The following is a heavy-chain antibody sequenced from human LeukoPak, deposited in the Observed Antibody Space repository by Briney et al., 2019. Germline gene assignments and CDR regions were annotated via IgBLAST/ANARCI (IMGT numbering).Heavy chain of an antibody. Sequence: TSETLSLTCAVYGGSFSSYYWSWIRQPPGKGLEWIGYIYYSGSTNYNPSLKSRVTISVDTSKNQFSLKLTSVTAADTAVYYCARTMEGYCSGGSCYQYSYYMDVWGKGTTVTVSS. CDR1: GGSFSSYY. D-gene: IGHD2-15*01. V-gene: IGHV4-59*01. CDR2: IYYSGST. CDR3: ARTMEGYCSGGSCYQYSYYMDV. J-gene: IGHJ6*03.